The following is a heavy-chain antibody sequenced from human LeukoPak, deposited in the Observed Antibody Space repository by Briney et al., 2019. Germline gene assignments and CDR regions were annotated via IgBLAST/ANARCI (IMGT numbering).Heavy chain of an antibody. J-gene: IGHJ6*02. CDR1: GGTFSSYA. Sequence: AVKVSCKASGGTFSSYAISWVRQAPGQGLEWMGGIIPIFGTANYAQKFQGRVTITADESTSTAYMELSSLRSEDTAVYYCARGVSRSGWYKANYYYYGMDVWGQGTTVTVSS. D-gene: IGHD6-19*01. CDR3: ARGVSRSGWYKANYYYYGMDV. CDR2: IIPIFGTA. V-gene: IGHV1-69*13.